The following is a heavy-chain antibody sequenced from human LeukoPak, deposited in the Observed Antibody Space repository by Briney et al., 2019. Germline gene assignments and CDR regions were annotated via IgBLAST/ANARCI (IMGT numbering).Heavy chain of an antibody. CDR1: GFTFDDYA. D-gene: IGHD3-10*01. CDR3: AGNLWFGGEHYFDY. Sequence: GGSLRLSCAASGFTFDDYAMHWVRQAPGKGLEWVSGISWNSGSIGYADSVKGRFTISRDNAKNSLYLQMNSLRAEDTALYYCAGNLWFGGEHYFDYWGQGTLVTVSS. CDR2: ISWNSGSI. J-gene: IGHJ4*02. V-gene: IGHV3-9*01.